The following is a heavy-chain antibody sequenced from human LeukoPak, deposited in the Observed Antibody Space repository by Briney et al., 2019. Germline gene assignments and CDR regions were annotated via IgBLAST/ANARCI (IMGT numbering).Heavy chain of an antibody. CDR3: AGRLWRRDGYNLSAFDI. CDR2: IYYSGST. J-gene: IGHJ3*02. D-gene: IGHD5-24*01. V-gene: IGHV4-59*01. CDR1: GCSISSYY. Sequence: PSETLSLTCTVSGCSISSYYWNWIRQPPGKGLEWIGYIYYSGSTNYNPSLKSRVTISVDTSKNQFSLKLSSVTAAETAVYYCAGRLWRRDGYNLSAFDIWGQGTMVTVSS.